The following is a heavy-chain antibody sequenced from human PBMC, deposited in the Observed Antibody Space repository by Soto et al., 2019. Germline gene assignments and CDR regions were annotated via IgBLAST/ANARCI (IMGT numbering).Heavy chain of an antibody. CDR1: GGSISSGGYY. V-gene: IGHV4-31*03. D-gene: IGHD3-22*01. CDR3: ARAGYYYDSSGYYSDPFDY. CDR2: IYYSGST. Sequence: SETLSLTCTVSGGSISSGGYYLSWIRQHPGKGLEWIGYIYYSGSTYYNPSLKSRVTISVDTSKNQFSLKLSSVTAADTAVYYCARAGYYYDSSGYYSDPFDYWGQGTMVTVSS. J-gene: IGHJ4*02.